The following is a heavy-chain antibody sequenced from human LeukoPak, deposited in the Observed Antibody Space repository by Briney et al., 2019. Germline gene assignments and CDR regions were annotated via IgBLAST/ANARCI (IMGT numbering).Heavy chain of an antibody. Sequence: GESLKISCKGSGYSFISYWINWVRQMPGKGLEWMGRIDPSDSYTNYSPSSQGHVTISADKSITIAYLQWSSLKASDTAMYYCARGAGDSSSSFMDVWGQGTTVTVSS. J-gene: IGHJ6*02. CDR3: ARGAGDSSSSFMDV. V-gene: IGHV5-10-1*01. D-gene: IGHD6-6*01. CDR2: IDPSDSYT. CDR1: GYSFISYW.